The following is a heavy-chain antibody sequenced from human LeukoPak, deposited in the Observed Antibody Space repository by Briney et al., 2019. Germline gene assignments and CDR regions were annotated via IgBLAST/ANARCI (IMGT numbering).Heavy chain of an antibody. J-gene: IGHJ4*02. CDR1: GFDFSRYG. Sequence: GRSLRLSCEGSGFDFSRYGMHWVRQAPGKGLEWVAMIWFDESNKYYVDSVQGRFTISRDNSKNMMYLQMNSPRVEDTAVYYCAKEAQSSGRYLPEYYFDSWGQGTLVTVSS. D-gene: IGHD3-22*01. CDR3: AKEAQSSGRYLPEYYFDS. V-gene: IGHV3-33*06. CDR2: IWFDESNK.